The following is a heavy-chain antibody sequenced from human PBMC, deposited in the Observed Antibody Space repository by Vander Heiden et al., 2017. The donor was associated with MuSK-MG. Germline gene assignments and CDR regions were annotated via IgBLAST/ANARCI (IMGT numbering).Heavy chain of an antibody. D-gene: IGHD2-15*01. V-gene: IGHV3-7*01. CDR1: GFTFSTDW. CDR2: IKQDGSEK. J-gene: IGHJ4*02. Sequence: SGGVYVLPGGSLRLSCAASGFTFSTDWMSWVRQAPGKGLEWVANIKQDGSEKYYVDSVKGRFTISRDNAKNSLYLQMNSLRGEDTAVYYCAREGGGYCSGGSCFFDYWGQGTLVAVSS. CDR3: AREGGGYCSGGSCFFDY.